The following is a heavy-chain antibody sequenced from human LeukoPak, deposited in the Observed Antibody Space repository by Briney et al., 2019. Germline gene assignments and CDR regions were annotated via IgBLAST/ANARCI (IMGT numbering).Heavy chain of an antibody. CDR2: ISSSSSYI. CDR3: ASSPRYCSGGSCYSTPFDY. Sequence: GGSLRLSCAASGFTFSSYSMNWVRQAPGKGLEWVSSISSSSSYIYYADSVKGRFTISRDNAKNSLYLQMNGLRAEDTAVYYCASSPRYCSGGSCYSTPFDYWGQGTLVTVSS. V-gene: IGHV3-21*01. J-gene: IGHJ4*02. CDR1: GFTFSSYS. D-gene: IGHD2-15*01.